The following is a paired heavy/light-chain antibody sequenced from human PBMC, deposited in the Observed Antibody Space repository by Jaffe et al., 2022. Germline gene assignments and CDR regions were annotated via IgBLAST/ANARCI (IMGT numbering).Heavy chain of an antibody. Sequence: QVQLVESGGGVVQPGGSLRLSCTVSGFTFSRYGMHWVRQGPGKGLEWVASLRFDGRNQYYADSVKGRFTVSRDDPKNTLYLQMNSLGIEDTAVYYCAKDRDPSVADLQYYFDHWGQGTQVTVST. D-gene: IGHD2-15*01. J-gene: IGHJ4*02. CDR3: AKDRDPSVADLQYYFDH. CDR1: GFTFSRYG. CDR2: LRFDGRNQ. V-gene: IGHV3-30*02.
Light chain of an antibody. CDR2: KDT. CDR3: QSPDTSGSYPNVV. J-gene: IGLJ2*01. V-gene: IGLV3-25*03. CDR1: ALPREF. Sequence: SYELTQPTSVSVSPGQTAKITCSGDALPREFAYWYQQKPGQAPVLVIYKDTQRPSGIPERFSGSSSGTTVTLTITGVQAEDEADYYCQSPDTSGSYPNVVFGGGSKLTVL.